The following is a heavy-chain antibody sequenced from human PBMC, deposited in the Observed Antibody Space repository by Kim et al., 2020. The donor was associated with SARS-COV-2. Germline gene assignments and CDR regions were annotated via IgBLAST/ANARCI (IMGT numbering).Heavy chain of an antibody. CDR3: TRDGGGVTMFPNWFDP. CDR2: IRSKAYGGTT. Sequence: GGSLRLSCTASGFTFGDYAMTWFRQAPGKGLEWVGFIRSKAYGGTTEYAASVKGRFTISRDDSKSIAYLQMNSLKTEDTAVYYCTRDGGGVTMFPNWFDPWGQGTLVTVSS. J-gene: IGHJ5*02. D-gene: IGHD3-10*02. V-gene: IGHV3-49*03. CDR1: GFTFGDYA.